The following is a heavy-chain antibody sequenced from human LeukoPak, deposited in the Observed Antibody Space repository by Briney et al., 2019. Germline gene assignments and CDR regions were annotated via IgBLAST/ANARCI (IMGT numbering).Heavy chain of an antibody. CDR3: ARVGGRGIDY. CDR1: GFTFGSFS. CDR2: IGSSSSTI. D-gene: IGHD1-26*01. J-gene: IGHJ4*02. V-gene: IGHV3-48*01. Sequence: GGPLRLSCAASGFTFGSFSMSWVRQAPGMGLEWASYIGSSSSTIYYADSVKGRFTISRDNVKKSLYLQMNSLRAEDTAVYYCARVGGRGIDYWGQGTLVTVSS.